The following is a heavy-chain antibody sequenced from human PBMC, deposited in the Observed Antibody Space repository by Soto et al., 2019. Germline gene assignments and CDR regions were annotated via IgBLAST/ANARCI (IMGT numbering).Heavy chain of an antibody. D-gene: IGHD5-12*01. J-gene: IGHJ5*02. CDR2: VYHSGST. CDR3: AREGIYSSVDP. V-gene: IGHV4-4*02. Sequence: QVQLQASGPGLVKPSGTLALTCAVSGVSVTRSNWWSWVRQSPGKGLEWIGEVYHSGSTRYNPSLNSRVTLSVDISRNQFSLRLTSVTAADTAVYYCAREGIYSSVDPWGQGILVTVSS. CDR1: GVSVTRSNW.